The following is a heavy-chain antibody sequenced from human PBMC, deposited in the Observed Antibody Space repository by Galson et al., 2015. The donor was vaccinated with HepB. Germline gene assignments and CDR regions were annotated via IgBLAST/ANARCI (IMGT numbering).Heavy chain of an antibody. CDR3: ARAYSTGWFARNQYFFDY. V-gene: IGHV2-26*01. J-gene: IGHJ4*01. CDR2: LFSHDDK. D-gene: IGHD6-19*01. Sequence: PALVKPTQTLTLTCTVSGFSLSNVSLGVSWIRQPPGKALEWLAPLFSHDDKSYTSSLKRRLTISNDTSNRQVVLTLSDMDPVDTATYFCARAYSTGWFARNQYFFDYWGHGTLVTVSS. CDR1: GFSLSNVSLG.